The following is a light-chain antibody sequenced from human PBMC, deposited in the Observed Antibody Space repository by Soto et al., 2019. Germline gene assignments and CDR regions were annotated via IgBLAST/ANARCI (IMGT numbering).Light chain of an antibody. Sequence: SALTQPASKSVSPGQSVTISCTGTESDIGSYKYVSWYQQLPGKAPKLMIYGVSYRPSGVSDRFSGSKSGNTASLIISVLQAEDEADYYCSSYASSSPFVFGTGIKVTVL. V-gene: IGLV2-14*01. CDR3: SSYASSSPFV. J-gene: IGLJ1*01. CDR2: GVS. CDR1: ESDIGSYKY.